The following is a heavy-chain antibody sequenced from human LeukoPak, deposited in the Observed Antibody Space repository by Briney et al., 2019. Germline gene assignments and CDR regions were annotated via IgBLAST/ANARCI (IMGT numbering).Heavy chain of an antibody. Sequence: SETLSLTCTVSGGSISSYYWSWIRRPPGKGLEWIGYIYYSGSTNYNPSLKSRVTISVDTSKNQFSLKLSSVTAADTAVYYCASRELDSGSYFDYWGQGTLVTVSS. CDR2: IYYSGST. CDR1: GGSISSYY. V-gene: IGHV4-59*01. J-gene: IGHJ4*02. D-gene: IGHD1-26*01. CDR3: ASRELDSGSYFDY.